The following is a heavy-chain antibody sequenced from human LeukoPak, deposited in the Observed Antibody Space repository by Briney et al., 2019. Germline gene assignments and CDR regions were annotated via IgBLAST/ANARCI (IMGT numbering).Heavy chain of an antibody. V-gene: IGHV4-34*01. CDR1: GGSFSVYY. J-gene: IGHJ4*02. CDR2: INHRGST. D-gene: IGHD2-2*01. Sequence: SEALSHTCAIHGGSFSVYYGSWIRQPPGKGLEWSGEINHRGSTYYNPSLKSRATISVDTSKHQFSLKLNSVTAADTAVYYCARGEPPYCSSNSCSYDYWGQGTLVTVSS. CDR3: ARGEPPYCSSNSCSYDY.